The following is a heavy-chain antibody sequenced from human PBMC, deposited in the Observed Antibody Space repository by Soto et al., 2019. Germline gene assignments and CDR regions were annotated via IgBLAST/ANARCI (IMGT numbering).Heavy chain of an antibody. CDR3: ARTRPMASGYDYNWFDP. J-gene: IGHJ5*02. Sequence: SETLSLTCTVSGGSISSYYWSWIRQPPGKGLEWIGYIYYSGSTNYNPSLKSRVTISGDTSKNQFSLKLSSGTAADTAVYYCARTRPMASGYDYNWFDPWGQGTLVTVSS. V-gene: IGHV4-59*01. CDR2: IYYSGST. CDR1: GGSISSYY. D-gene: IGHD5-12*01.